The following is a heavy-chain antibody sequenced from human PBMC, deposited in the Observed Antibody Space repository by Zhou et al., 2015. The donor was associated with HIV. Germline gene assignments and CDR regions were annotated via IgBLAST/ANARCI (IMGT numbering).Heavy chain of an antibody. CDR1: GFTFDDYA. J-gene: IGHJ3*02. CDR2: ISWNSGSI. Sequence: EMQLVESGGGVVQPGRSLRLSCAASGFTFDDYAMYWVRQAPGKGLEWVSGISWNSGSIGYADSVKGRFTISRDNAKNSLYLQMNSLRPEDTALYYCAKVALRYFDSDAFDIWGQGTMVTVSS. V-gene: IGHV3-9*01. D-gene: IGHD3-9*01. CDR3: AKVALRYFDSDAFDI.